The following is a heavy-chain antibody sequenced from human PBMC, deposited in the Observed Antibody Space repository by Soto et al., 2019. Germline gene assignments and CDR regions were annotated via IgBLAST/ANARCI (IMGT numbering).Heavy chain of an antibody. V-gene: IGHV1-69*01. D-gene: IGHD3-22*01. Sequence: QVQLVQSGAEVKKPGSSVKVSCKASGGTFSNYPITWVRRAPGQGLEWLGGIIPIFGKADYTQKFQGRVTITADEPTSTAYMELSSLRSEDTAIYYCARGGSGYTWFNEFWGQGTLVTVSS. CDR3: ARGGSGYTWFNEF. CDR2: IIPIFGKA. J-gene: IGHJ4*02. CDR1: GGTFSNYP.